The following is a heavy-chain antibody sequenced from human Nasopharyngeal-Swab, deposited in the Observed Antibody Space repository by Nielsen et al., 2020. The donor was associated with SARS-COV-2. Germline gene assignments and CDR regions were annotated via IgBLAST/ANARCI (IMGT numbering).Heavy chain of an antibody. CDR2: INHRGNT. CDR1: GFSIISNHY. Sequence: SETLSLTCNVSGFSIISNHYWGWIRQSPGKRLEWIATINHRGNTYYNPSLESRVTISADTSKDHFFLWVTSVTAADTAVYYCVRLYYDLLTGYFSVGGNFDYWGPGTLVTVSS. V-gene: IGHV4-38-2*02. J-gene: IGHJ4*02. CDR3: VRLYYDLLTGYFSVGGNFDY. D-gene: IGHD3-9*01.